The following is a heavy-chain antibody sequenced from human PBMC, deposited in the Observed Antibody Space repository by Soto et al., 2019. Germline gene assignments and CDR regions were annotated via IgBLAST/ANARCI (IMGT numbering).Heavy chain of an antibody. D-gene: IGHD1-1*01. CDR2: IIPFLGVT. CDR1: GGTFSPYT. Sequence: QVHLVQSGAEVKKPGSSVKVSCKASGGTFSPYTINWVRQAPGQGLEWMGRIIPFLGVTNHAQKFQDRVHITADESTNTAYLEVRSLGSEETAVHYRSGGLERRVFTWEIRGHWGQGTLVTVSS. J-gene: IGHJ4*02. V-gene: IGHV1-69*02. CDR3: SGGLERRVFTWEIRGH.